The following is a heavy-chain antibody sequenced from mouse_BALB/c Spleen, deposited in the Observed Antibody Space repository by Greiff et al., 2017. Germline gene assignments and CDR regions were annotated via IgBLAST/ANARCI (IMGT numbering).Heavy chain of an antibody. J-gene: IGHJ4*01. CDR2: IDPENGDT. D-gene: IGHD2-4*01. Sequence: EVQLQQSGAELVRSGASVKLSCTASGFNIKDYYMHWVKQRPEQGLEWIGWIDPENGDTEYAPKFQGKATMTADTSSNTAYLQLSSLTSEDTAVYYCNGSRPYAMDYWGQGTSVTVSS. CDR1: GFNIKDYY. CDR3: NGSRPYAMDY. V-gene: IGHV14-4*02.